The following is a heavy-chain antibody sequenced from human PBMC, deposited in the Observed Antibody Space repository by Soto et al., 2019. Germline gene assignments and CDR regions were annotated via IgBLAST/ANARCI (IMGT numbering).Heavy chain of an antibody. J-gene: IGHJ6*03. Sequence: SETLSLTCTVSGGSISSYYWSWIRQPPGKGLEWIGYIYYSGSTNYNPSLKSRVTISVDTSKNQFSLKLSSVTAADTAVYYCASSVVGPAAMLHYYYYMDVWGKGTTVTVSS. CDR2: IYYSGST. V-gene: IGHV4-59*01. CDR1: GGSISSYY. CDR3: ASSVVGPAAMLHYYYYMDV. D-gene: IGHD2-2*01.